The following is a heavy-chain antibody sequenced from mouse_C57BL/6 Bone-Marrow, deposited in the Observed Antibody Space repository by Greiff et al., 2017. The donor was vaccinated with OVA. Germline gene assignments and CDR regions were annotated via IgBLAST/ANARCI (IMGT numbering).Heavy chain of an antibody. CDR2: IHPNSGST. J-gene: IGHJ1*03. CDR3: ARAGDYYGSSFWYFDV. D-gene: IGHD1-1*01. Sequence: VKLQQPGAELVKPGASVKLSCKASGYTFTSYWMHWVKQRPGQGLEWIGMIHPNSGSTNYNEKFKSKATLTVDKSSSTAYMQLSSLTSEDSAVYYCARAGDYYGSSFWYFDVWGTGTTVTVSS. CDR1: GYTFTSYW. V-gene: IGHV1-64*01.